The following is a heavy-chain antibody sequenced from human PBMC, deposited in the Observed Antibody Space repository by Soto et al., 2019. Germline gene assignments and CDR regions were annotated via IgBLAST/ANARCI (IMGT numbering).Heavy chain of an antibody. D-gene: IGHD2-15*01. CDR2: TSTSKGNT. CDR3: ARGVADPIDY. V-gene: IGHV1-18*01. J-gene: IGHJ4*02. CDR1: GYGNDGSG. Sequence: GYGNDGSGRWWVRQAPGQGLEWMGWTSTSKGNTNYAQKLQGRVTMTTDTSTSTAYMELRSLRSDDTAVYYGARGVADPIDYWGQGTLVTVPS.